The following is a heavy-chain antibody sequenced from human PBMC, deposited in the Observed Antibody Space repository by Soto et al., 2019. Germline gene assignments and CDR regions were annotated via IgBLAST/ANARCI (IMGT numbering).Heavy chain of an antibody. J-gene: IGHJ4*02. V-gene: IGHV5-10-1*01. Sequence: GESLKISCXGSGYSFTSYWISWVRQMPGKGLEWMGRIDPSDSYTNYSPSFQGHVTISADKSISTAYLQWSSLKASDTAMYYCARTPRYYDSSGYQSGSDYWGQGTLVTVSS. CDR1: GYSFTSYW. CDR2: IDPSDSYT. D-gene: IGHD3-22*01. CDR3: ARTPRYYDSSGYQSGSDY.